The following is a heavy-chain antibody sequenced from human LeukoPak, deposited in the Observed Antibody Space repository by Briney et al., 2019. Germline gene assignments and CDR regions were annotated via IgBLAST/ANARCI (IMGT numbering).Heavy chain of an antibody. CDR1: GGTFSSYA. CDR2: IIPIFGTA. D-gene: IGHD1-26*01. CDR3: ARTGDSGSYGNWFDP. Sequence: SVKVSCKASGGTFSSYAISWVRQAPGQGLEWMGGIIPIFGTANYAQKFQGRVTITTDESTSTAYMELSSLRSEDTAVYYCARTGDSGSYGNWFDPWGQGTLVTVSS. V-gene: IGHV1-69*05. J-gene: IGHJ5*02.